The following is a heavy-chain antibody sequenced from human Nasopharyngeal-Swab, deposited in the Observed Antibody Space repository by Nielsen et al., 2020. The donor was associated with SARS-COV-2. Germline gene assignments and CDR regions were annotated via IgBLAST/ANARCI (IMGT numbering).Heavy chain of an antibody. Sequence: GESLKISCAASGFTFDDYAMHWVRQAPGKGLEWVSLISGDGGSTYYADSVKGRFTISRDNSKNSLYLQMNSLRTEDTALYYCARALHQYNWNYLYYWGRGTLVTVPS. D-gene: IGHD1-7*01. V-gene: IGHV3-43*02. CDR1: GFTFDDYA. J-gene: IGHJ4*02. CDR2: ISGDGGST. CDR3: ARALHQYNWNYLYY.